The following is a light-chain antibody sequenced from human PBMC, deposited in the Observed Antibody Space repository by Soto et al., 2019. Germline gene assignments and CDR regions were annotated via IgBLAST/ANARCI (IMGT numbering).Light chain of an antibody. CDR1: SSDVGGYNY. J-gene: IGLJ7*01. Sequence: QSALTQPASVSGSPGQSITISCTGTSSDVGGYNYVSWYQQHPGKAPKLMIYDVSNRPSGVSNRFSGSKSGNTASLTISGLQAEDEADYYCSSYTSSSTDAVFGGGTALTVL. V-gene: IGLV2-14*01. CDR2: DVS. CDR3: SSYTSSSTDAV.